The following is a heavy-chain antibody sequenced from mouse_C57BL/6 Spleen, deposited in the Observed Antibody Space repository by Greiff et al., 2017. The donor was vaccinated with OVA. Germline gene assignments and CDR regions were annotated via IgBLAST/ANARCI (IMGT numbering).Heavy chain of an antibody. CDR2: IDPETGGT. CDR1: GYTFTDYE. J-gene: IGHJ3*01. V-gene: IGHV1-15*01. D-gene: IGHD4-1*02. Sequence: QVHVKQSGAELVRPGASVTLSCKASGYTFTDYEMHWVKQTPVHGLEWIGAIDPETGGTAYNQKFKGKAILTADKSSSTAYMELRSLTSEDSAVYYCTSQLGRFAYWGQGTLVTVSA. CDR3: TSQLGRFAY.